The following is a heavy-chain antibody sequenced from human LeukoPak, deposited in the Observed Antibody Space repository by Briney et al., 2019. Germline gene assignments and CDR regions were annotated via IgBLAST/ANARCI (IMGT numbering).Heavy chain of an antibody. J-gene: IGHJ4*02. CDR2: ISGSGGST. D-gene: IGHD6-13*01. V-gene: IGHV3-23*01. CDR1: GFTFSSYD. CDR3: AKTSGGYSSSWYYFDY. Sequence: TGGSLRLSCAASGFTFSSYDMSWVRQAPGKGLEWVSAISGSGGSTYYADSVKGRFTISRDNSKNTLYLQMHSLRAEDTAVYYCAKTSGGYSSSWYYFDYWGQGTLVTVSS.